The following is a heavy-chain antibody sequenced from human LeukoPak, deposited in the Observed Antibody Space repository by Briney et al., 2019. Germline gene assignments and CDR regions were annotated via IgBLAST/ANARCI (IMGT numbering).Heavy chain of an antibody. CDR2: ISYDGSNK. Sequence: GRSLRLSCAASGFTFSSYAMHWVRQAPGKGLEWVAVISYDGSNKYYADSVKGRFTISRDNSKNTLYLQMNSLRAEDTAVYYCAREKVYYGSGNGMDVWGKGTTVTVSS. CDR1: GFTFSSYA. D-gene: IGHD3-10*01. V-gene: IGHV3-30*04. J-gene: IGHJ6*04. CDR3: AREKVYYGSGNGMDV.